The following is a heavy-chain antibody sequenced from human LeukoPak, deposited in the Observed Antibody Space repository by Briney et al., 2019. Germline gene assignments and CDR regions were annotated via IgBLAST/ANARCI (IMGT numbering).Heavy chain of an antibody. Sequence: ASVKVSCKASGGTFSSYAINWVRQAPGQGLEWMGGIIPIFGTANYAQKFQGRVTITTDESTSTAYMELSSLRSEDTAVYYCARSAYCGGDCYTIHFDYWGQGTLVTVSS. J-gene: IGHJ4*02. CDR2: IIPIFGTA. D-gene: IGHD2-21*02. V-gene: IGHV1-69*05. CDR1: GGTFSSYA. CDR3: ARSAYCGGDCYTIHFDY.